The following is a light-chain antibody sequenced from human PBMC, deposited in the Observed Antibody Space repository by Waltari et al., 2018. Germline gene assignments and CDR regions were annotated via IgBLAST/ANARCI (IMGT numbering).Light chain of an antibody. J-gene: IGLJ2*01. Sequence: QSVLPQPPSVSGAPGQRVTISCTGSSSNIGAGYDVHWYQQPPGTAPKLLMYGNSNRPSGVPDRFSGSKSGTSASLAITGLQAEEEADYYCQSYDSSLSGSRVFGGGTKLTVL. CDR2: GNS. CDR1: SSNIGAGYD. V-gene: IGLV1-40*01. CDR3: QSYDSSLSGSRV.